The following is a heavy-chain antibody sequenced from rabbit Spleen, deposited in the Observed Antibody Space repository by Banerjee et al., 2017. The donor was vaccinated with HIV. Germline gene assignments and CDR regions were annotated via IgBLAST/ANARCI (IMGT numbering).Heavy chain of an antibody. CDR3: ARDLVGVIGWNFYL. J-gene: IGHJ4*01. CDR2: INAATGKP. Sequence: QEQLEESGGDLVKPEGSLTLTCKASGFSFSNKAVMCWVRQAPGKGLEWIACINAATGKPVYATWASGRFTISRTSSTTVTLRMTSLTAADRATYFCARDLVGVIGWNFYLWGPGTLVTVS. V-gene: IGHV1S45*01. D-gene: IGHD1-1*01. CDR1: GFSFSNKAV.